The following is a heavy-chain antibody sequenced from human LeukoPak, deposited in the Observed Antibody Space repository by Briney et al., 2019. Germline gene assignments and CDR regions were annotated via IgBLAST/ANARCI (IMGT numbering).Heavy chain of an antibody. CDR2: INHSGST. CDR3: ARRAVAATLRSSYYYYMDV. Sequence: SETLSLTCAVYGGSFSGYYWSWIRQPPGKGLEWIGEINHSGSTNYNPSLKSRVTISVDTSKNQFSLKLSSVTAADTAVYYCARRAVAATLRSSYYYYMDVWGKGTTVTVSS. D-gene: IGHD2-15*01. V-gene: IGHV4-34*01. CDR1: GGSFSGYY. J-gene: IGHJ6*03.